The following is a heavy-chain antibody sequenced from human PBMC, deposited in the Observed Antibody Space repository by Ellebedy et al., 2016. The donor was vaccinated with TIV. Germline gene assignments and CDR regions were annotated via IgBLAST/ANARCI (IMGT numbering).Heavy chain of an antibody. V-gene: IGHV3-15*07. D-gene: IGHD3-16*01. CDR2: IKSKSDGGTT. CDR1: GFTFSDAW. J-gene: IGHJ4*02. CDR3: TTGGRAYVAGY. Sequence: GGSLRLSCAVSGFTFSDAWANWVRQAPGKGLEWVGRIKSKSDGGTTDYAAPVKGRFTISRDDSKSTLYLQMNSLKTEDTAVYYCTTGGRAYVAGYWGQGTPVTDAS.